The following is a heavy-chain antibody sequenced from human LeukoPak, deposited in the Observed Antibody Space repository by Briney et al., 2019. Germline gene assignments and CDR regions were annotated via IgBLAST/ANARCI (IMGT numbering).Heavy chain of an antibody. CDR3: ARIITMIVVVGGY. J-gene: IGHJ4*02. CDR2: IRYDGSNK. V-gene: IGHV3-30*02. D-gene: IGHD3-22*01. CDR1: GFTFSSYG. Sequence: GGSLRLSCAASGFTFSSYGMHWVRQAPGKGLEWVAFIRYDGSNKYYADSVKGLFTISRDNSKNTLYLQMNSLRAEDTAVYYCARIITMIVVVGGYWGQGTLVTVSS.